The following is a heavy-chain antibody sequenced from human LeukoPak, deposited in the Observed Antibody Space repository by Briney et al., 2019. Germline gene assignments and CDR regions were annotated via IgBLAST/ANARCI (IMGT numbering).Heavy chain of an antibody. CDR1: GFTFSSYG. CDR2: ISYDGSNK. CDR3: ARWYSSGWYSDY. V-gene: IGHV3-30*03. Sequence: GGSLRLSCAASGFTFSSYGMHWVRQAPGKGLEWVAVISYDGSNKYYADSVKGRFTISRDNSKNTLYLQMNSLRAEDTAVYYCARWYSSGWYSDYWGQGTLVTVSS. D-gene: IGHD6-19*01. J-gene: IGHJ4*02.